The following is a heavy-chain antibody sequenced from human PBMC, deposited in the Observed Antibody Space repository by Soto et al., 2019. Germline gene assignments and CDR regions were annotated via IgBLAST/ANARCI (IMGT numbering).Heavy chain of an antibody. D-gene: IGHD6-19*01. CDR1: GFTFSNFG. V-gene: IGHV3-30*18. J-gene: IGHJ4*02. CDR3: AKVMTEYSGVAIDH. Sequence: GGSLRLSCVGSGFTFSNFGIHWVRHAPGKGLEWLAVVSYDEVNKFCADSVRGRFTISRDNSKDTVYLQINSLRRDDTAMYFCAKVMTEYSGVAIDHWGQGTLVTVSS. CDR2: VSYDEVNK.